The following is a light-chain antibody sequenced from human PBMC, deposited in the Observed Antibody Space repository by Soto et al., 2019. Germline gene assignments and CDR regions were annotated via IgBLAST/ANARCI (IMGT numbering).Light chain of an antibody. Sequence: EIVLTQSPGTLSLSPGEGATLSCRASQSVSSTYLAWYQQKPGQAPRLLIYGASSRATGIPDRFSGRGSGTDLTLTSSRLEPEDFAVYSCQQYGSSPGTFGQGTKVEIK. V-gene: IGKV3-20*01. CDR3: QQYGSSPGT. J-gene: IGKJ1*01. CDR2: GAS. CDR1: QSVSSTY.